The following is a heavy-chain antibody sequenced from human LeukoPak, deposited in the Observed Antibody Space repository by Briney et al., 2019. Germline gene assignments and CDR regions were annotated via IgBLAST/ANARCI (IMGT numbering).Heavy chain of an antibody. V-gene: IGHV3-48*03. D-gene: IGHD6-13*01. J-gene: IGHJ4*02. CDR1: GFTFSSYE. Sequence: GGSLRLSCAASGFTFSSYEMNWVRQAPGKGLEWVSYISSSGSTIYYADSVKGRFTISRDNAKNSLYLQMNSLRAEDTAVYYCARGRSWRLNDYWGPGTLVTVSS. CDR2: ISSSGSTI. CDR3: ARGRSWRLNDY.